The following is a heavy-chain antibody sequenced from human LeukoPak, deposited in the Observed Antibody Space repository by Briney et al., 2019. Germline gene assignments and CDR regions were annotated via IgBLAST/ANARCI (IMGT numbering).Heavy chain of an antibody. CDR1: GFTFRRW. CDR3: AREGVVPAADYYYYYGMDV. Sequence: GGSLRLSCAAPGFTFRRWINWVRQAPGKGLEWVANSAPDGSEPNYADSVKGRFTISGDNAKNSLYLQMRSLRVEDTAVYYCAREGVVPAADYYYYYGMDVWGQGTTVTVSS. D-gene: IGHD2-2*01. J-gene: IGHJ6*02. V-gene: IGHV3-7*01. CDR2: SAPDGSEP.